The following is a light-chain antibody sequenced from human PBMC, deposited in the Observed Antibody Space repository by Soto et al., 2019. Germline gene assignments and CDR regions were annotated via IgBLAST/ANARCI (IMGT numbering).Light chain of an antibody. J-gene: IGKJ1*01. Sequence: LTQSPLTLSLAPWERATPPCRGSEGVSSTDLAWDQQKHGQASRILRYAASSRATGIQDRFSGSGSGTDFTLTIRRVEPEDFEVYYCQHYGSSPETFGKGTKV. CDR1: EGVSSTD. V-gene: IGKV3-20*01. CDR2: AAS. CDR3: QHYGSSPET.